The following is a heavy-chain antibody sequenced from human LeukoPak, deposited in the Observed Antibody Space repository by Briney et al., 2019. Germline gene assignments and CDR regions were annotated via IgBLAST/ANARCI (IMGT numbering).Heavy chain of an antibody. Sequence: SETLSLTCAVYGGSFSDYYWSWIRQPPGKGLEWIGYIYYSGSTYYNPSLKSRVTISVDTSKNQFSLKLSSVTAADTAVHYCARESSGGFFDYWGQGSLVTVSS. CDR1: GGSFSDYY. V-gene: IGHV4-30-4*08. D-gene: IGHD2-15*01. J-gene: IGHJ4*02. CDR2: IYYSGST. CDR3: ARESSGGFFDY.